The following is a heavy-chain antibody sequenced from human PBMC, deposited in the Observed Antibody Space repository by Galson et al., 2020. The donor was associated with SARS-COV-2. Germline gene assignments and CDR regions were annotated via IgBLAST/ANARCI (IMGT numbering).Heavy chain of an antibody. J-gene: IGHJ6*02. CDR2: INPNSGGT. D-gene: IGHD7-27*01. Sequence: GESLKISCKASGYTFTGYYMHWVRQAPGQGLEWMGWINPNSGGTNYAQKFQGRVTMTRDTSISTAYMELSRLRSDDTAVYYCASWANYYYYYGMDVWGQGTTVTVSS. V-gene: IGHV1-2*02. CDR3: ASWANYYYYYGMDV. CDR1: GYTFTGYY.